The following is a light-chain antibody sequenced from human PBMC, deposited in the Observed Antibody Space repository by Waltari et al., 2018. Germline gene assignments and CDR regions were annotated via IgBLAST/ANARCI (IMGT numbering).Light chain of an antibody. CDR2: DAS. CDR3: QQYYSSPWT. Sequence: EIVLTQSPGTLSWSPGERATLSCRASGFVGNGYLAWYQQKPGQAPRLLIYDASRRATGTPDRFSGSGSGTDFSLTISRLEPEDFAVYYCQQYYSSPWTFGQGTKVDI. CDR1: GFVGNGY. V-gene: IGKV3-20*01. J-gene: IGKJ1*01.